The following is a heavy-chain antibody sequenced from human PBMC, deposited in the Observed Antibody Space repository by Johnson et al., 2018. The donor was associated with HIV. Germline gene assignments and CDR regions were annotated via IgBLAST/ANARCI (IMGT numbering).Heavy chain of an antibody. J-gene: IGHJ3*01. D-gene: IGHD5-18*01. Sequence: QVQLVESGGGLVKPGGSLRLSCAASGFTFSSYAMHWVRQAPGKGLEWVAVISYDGSNKYYADSRKGRFTISRDNSKNTLHLQMSSLRAEDTAVYYCAKERTAMVTPFDAWGQGTRVTVSS. CDR1: GFTFSSYA. CDR3: AKERTAMVTPFDA. CDR2: ISYDGSNK. V-gene: IGHV3-30-3*01.